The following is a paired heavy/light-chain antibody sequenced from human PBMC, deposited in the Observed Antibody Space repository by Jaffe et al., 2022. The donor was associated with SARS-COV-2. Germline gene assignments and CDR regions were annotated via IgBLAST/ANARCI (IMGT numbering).Heavy chain of an antibody. CDR3: ARDAYGSFDY. V-gene: IGHV3-30*04. Sequence: QVHLVESGGGVVQPGRSLRLSCATSGFALTVYTVQWVRQAPDKGLECVALLAHDESLEIYTDSVKGRFTISRDTSKNTVYLQMDNLRPEDTAVYYCARDAYGSFDYWGQGTLVTVSS. CDR1: GFALTVYT. J-gene: IGHJ4*02. D-gene: IGHD3-16*01. CDR2: LAHDESLE.
Light chain of an antibody. V-gene: IGKV2-30*01. CDR2: EVS. CDR1: QSLVYSDGNTY. Sequence: VVMTQSPLSLPVTLGQPTSISCRSSQSLVYSDGNTYLNWYQQRPGQSPRRLIYEVSNRDSGVPDRFNGSGSATDFTLKISRVEAEDVGVYYCMQGSRWPWTFGQGTKVEVK. CDR3: MQGSRWPWT. J-gene: IGKJ1*01.